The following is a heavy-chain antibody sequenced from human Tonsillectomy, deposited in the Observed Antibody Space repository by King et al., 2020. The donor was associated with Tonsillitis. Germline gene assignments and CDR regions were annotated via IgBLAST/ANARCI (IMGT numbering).Heavy chain of an antibody. D-gene: IGHD3-22*01. V-gene: IGHV1-2*02. CDR1: GYTFTDYY. J-gene: IGHJ4*02. Sequence: VQLVESGAEVKEPGASVKVSCKASGYTFTDYYINWVRQAPGQGLQWVGWISPNSGGTNSAQKFQGRVTMTRDTSISTAYMDLSRLRSDDTAVYFCARDAWVYYDTTGQYFFDSWGQGTLVAVSS. CDR2: ISPNSGGT. CDR3: ARDAWVYYDTTGQYFFDS.